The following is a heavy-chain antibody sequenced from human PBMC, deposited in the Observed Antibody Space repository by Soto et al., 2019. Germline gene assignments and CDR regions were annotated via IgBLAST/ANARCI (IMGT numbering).Heavy chain of an antibody. V-gene: IGHV1-2*04. J-gene: IGHJ6*02. Sequence: SVKVSCKASGYTFTGYYMHWVRQAPGQGLEWMGWINPNSGGTNYAQKFQGWVTMTRDTSISTAYMELRRLRSDDTAVYYCARGDIVVVSGMDVWGQGTTVTVSS. CDR2: INPNSGGT. D-gene: IGHD2-2*01. CDR1: GYTFTGYY. CDR3: ARGDIVVVSGMDV.